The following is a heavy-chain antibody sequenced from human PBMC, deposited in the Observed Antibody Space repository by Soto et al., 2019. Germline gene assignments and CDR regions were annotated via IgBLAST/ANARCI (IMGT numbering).Heavy chain of an antibody. CDR1: GYTFTSYG. CDR3: AKVLLWFGELSPRDXFDS. D-gene: IGHD3-10*01. Sequence: GASVKVSCKASGYTFTSYGISWVRQAPGQGLEWMGWISAYNGNTNYAQKLQGRVTMTTDTSTSTAYMELRSLRSDDTAVYYCAKVLLWFGELSPRDXFDSWGQGTMVTVSS. V-gene: IGHV1-18*01. J-gene: IGHJ3*02. CDR2: ISAYNGNT.